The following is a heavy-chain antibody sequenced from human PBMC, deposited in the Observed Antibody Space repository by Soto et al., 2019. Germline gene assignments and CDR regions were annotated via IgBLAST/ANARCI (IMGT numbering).Heavy chain of an antibody. CDR3: ARLVYSSGWRYYGMDV. J-gene: IGHJ6*02. D-gene: IGHD6-19*01. Sequence: PSETLSLTCTVSGGSISSGDYYWSWIRQPPGKGLEWIGYIYYSGSTYYNPSLKSRVTISVDTSKNQFSLKLSSVTAADTAVYYCARLVYSSGWRYYGMDVWGQGTTVTVSS. CDR2: IYYSGST. V-gene: IGHV4-30-4*01. CDR1: GGSISSGDYY.